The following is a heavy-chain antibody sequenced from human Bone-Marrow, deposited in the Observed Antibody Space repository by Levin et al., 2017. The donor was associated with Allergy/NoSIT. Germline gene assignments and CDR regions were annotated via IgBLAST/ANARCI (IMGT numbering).Heavy chain of an antibody. V-gene: IGHV4-59*01. CDR3: ARAGGIRITMVRETTFYYGMDV. Sequence: SETLSLTCTVSGGSISSYYWSWIRQPPGKGLEWIGYIYYSGSTNYNPSLKSRVTISVDTSKNQFSLKLSSVTAADTAVYYCARAGGIRITMVRETTFYYGMDVWGQGTTVTVSS. J-gene: IGHJ6*02. D-gene: IGHD3-10*01. CDR1: GGSISSYY. CDR2: IYYSGST.